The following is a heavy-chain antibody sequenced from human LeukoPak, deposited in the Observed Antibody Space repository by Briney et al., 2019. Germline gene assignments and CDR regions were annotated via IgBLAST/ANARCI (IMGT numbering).Heavy chain of an antibody. D-gene: IGHD5-24*01. V-gene: IGHV3-7*04. J-gene: IGHJ4*02. CDR2: IKQDGGEK. Sequence: GGSLRLSCAASGFSFSSYWMSWVRQAPGKGLEWVANIKQDGGEKYYVDSVKGRFTISRDNAKNSLYLQMNSLRPEDTAVYYCAGRGDGNLYYFDHWGQGTLVTASS. CDR1: GFSFSSYW. CDR3: AGRGDGNLYYFDH.